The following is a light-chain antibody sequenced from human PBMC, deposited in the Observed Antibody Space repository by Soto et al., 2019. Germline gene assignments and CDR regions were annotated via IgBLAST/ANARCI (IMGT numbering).Light chain of an antibody. J-gene: IGKJ1*01. Sequence: EIVLTQSPGTLTLSPGERATLSCRASQSVRNSLLAWYQQKPGQPPRLLIYDASTRATATPERFSGSGSGTGFTLTISRLEPEDFAVYYCHQYDTIVQTFGQGTKVDIK. V-gene: IGKV3-20*01. CDR1: QSVRNSL. CDR2: DAS. CDR3: HQYDTIVQT.